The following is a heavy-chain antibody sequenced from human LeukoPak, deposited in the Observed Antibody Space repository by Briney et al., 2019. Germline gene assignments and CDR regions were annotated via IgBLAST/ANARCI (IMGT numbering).Heavy chain of an antibody. CDR1: GGSFSGYY. J-gene: IGHJ3*02. CDR3: ARVFSLGYSSGWHHDAFDI. V-gene: IGHV4-34*01. CDR2: INHSGST. Sequence: PSETLSLTCAVYGGSFSGYYWSWIRQPPGKGLEWIGEINHSGSTNYNPSLKSRVTISVDTSKNQFSLKLSSVTAADTAVYYCARVFSLGYSSGWHHDAFDIWGQGTMVTVSS. D-gene: IGHD6-19*01.